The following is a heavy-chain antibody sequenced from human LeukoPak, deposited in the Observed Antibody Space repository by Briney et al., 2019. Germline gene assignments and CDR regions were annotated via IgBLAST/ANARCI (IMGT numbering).Heavy chain of an antibody. J-gene: IGHJ4*02. CDR1: GFTFSSYS. Sequence: PGGSLRLSCAASGFTFSSYSMNWVRQAPGKGLEWVSYISSSSSTIYYADSAKGRFTISRDNAKNSLYLQMNSLRAEDTAVYYCARELQLERLAFGKEGSAFDYWGQGTLVIVSS. D-gene: IGHD1-1*01. CDR2: ISSSSSTI. V-gene: IGHV3-48*01. CDR3: ARELQLERLAFGKEGSAFDY.